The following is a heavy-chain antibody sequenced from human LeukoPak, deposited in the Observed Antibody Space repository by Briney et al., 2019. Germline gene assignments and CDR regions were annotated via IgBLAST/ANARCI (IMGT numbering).Heavy chain of an antibody. CDR3: ATARAGKYYYDSSGYQPSLDY. Sequence: ASVKVSCKVSGYNLTELSMHWVRQAPGKGLEWMGGFDPEDGETIYAQKFQGRVTMTEDTSTDTAYMELSSLRSEDTAVYYCATARAGKYYYDSSGYQPSLDYWGQGTLVTVSS. V-gene: IGHV1-24*01. CDR2: FDPEDGET. D-gene: IGHD3-22*01. CDR1: GYNLTELS. J-gene: IGHJ4*02.